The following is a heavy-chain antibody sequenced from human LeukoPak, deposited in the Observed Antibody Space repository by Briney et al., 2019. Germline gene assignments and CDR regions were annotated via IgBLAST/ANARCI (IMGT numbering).Heavy chain of an antibody. CDR1: GGSISSGADY. J-gene: IGHJ4*02. Sequence: PSETLSLTCTVSGGSISSGADYWSWIRQHPGKGLEWIGYISYSGSTYYNPSLKTRLTISVDTSENQFSLKLDSVTAADTAFYYCARADMATVSDFWGRGTLVIVSS. CDR2: ISYSGST. V-gene: IGHV4-31*03. CDR3: ARADMATVSDF. D-gene: IGHD5-24*01.